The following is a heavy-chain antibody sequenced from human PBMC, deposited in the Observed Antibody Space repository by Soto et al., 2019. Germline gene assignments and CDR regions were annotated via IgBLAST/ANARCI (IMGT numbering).Heavy chain of an antibody. Sequence: CGDWEFALWRNTVDWGGRRTVKRLEWVSAISGRGDSTYYADSVKGRCTISRDNSKTTMYLQMHSLGADDTAVYYCAKALYDFWRGYSSGLAVWGKRTTVPVTP. CDR3: AKALYDFWRGYSSGLAV. D-gene: IGHD3-3*01. J-gene: IGHJ6*04. CDR2: ISGRGDST. V-gene: IGHV3-23*01. CDR1: EFALWRNT.